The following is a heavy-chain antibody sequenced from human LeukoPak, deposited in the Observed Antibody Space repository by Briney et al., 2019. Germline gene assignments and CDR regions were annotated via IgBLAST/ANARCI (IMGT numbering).Heavy chain of an antibody. CDR1: GFTFSDYD. Sequence: GGSLRLSCAASGFTFSDYDMSWIRQAPGKWLEWVSVIYSGGSTYYADSVKGRFTISRDNSKNTLYLQMNSLRAEDTAVYYCTTDPNEENYYYYYYMDVWGKGTTVTISS. D-gene: IGHD1-1*01. J-gene: IGHJ6*03. CDR3: TTDPNEENYYYYYYMDV. CDR2: IYSGGST. V-gene: IGHV3-53*01.